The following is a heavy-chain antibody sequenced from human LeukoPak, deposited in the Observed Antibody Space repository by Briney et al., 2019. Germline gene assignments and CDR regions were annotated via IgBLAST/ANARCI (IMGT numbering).Heavy chain of an antibody. V-gene: IGHV1-69*04. CDR2: IIPILGIA. D-gene: IGHD1-26*01. CDR1: GGTFSSYA. Sequence: VASVKVSYKASGGTFSSYAISWVRQAPGQGLEWMGRIIPILGIANYAQKFQGRVTITADKSTSTAYMELSSLRSEDTAVYYCASEAGADWFDPWGQGTLVTVSS. CDR3: ASEAGADWFDP. J-gene: IGHJ5*02.